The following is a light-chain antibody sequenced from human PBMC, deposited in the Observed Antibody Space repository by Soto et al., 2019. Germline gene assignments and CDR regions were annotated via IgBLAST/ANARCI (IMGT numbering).Light chain of an antibody. CDR3: QHANSLPLA. Sequence: QLTQSPSYVSAAEGDRVRITCLASQDIRTWLAWYQQKPGKAPNFLISDASNLQGWVPSRFSGSGSGRDFTLTISSLQPEDFATYYCQHANSLPLAFGGGTKL. CDR2: DAS. V-gene: IGKV1-12*01. CDR1: QDIRTW. J-gene: IGKJ4*01.